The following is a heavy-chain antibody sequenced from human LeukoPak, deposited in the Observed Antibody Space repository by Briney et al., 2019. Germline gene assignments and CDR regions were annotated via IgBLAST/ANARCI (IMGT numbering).Heavy chain of an antibody. D-gene: IGHD6-19*01. CDR3: AGDRNSDWYSPLDY. CDR1: GFTFTKCA. Sequence: GGSLRLSCVASGFTFTKCAMSWIRQAPGKGLDWVAIITATGDTAYYADSVKGRFTISRDNSRNTVYMQMDSLRAEDTAIYYCAGDRNSDWYSPLDYWGQGSQVTVSP. V-gene: IGHV3-23*01. J-gene: IGHJ4*02. CDR2: ITATGDTA.